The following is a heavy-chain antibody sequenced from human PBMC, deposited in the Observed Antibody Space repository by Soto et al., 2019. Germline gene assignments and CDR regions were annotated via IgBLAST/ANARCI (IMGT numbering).Heavy chain of an antibody. CDR2: IIPIFGTA. Sequence: SVKVSCKASGYTFTSYGISWVRQAPGQGLEWMGGIIPIFGTANYAQKFQGRVTITADKSTSTAYMELSSLRSEDTAVYYCARDRRYYDSSGYDAFDIWGQGTMVTVSS. J-gene: IGHJ3*02. V-gene: IGHV1-69*06. CDR3: ARDRRYYDSSGYDAFDI. D-gene: IGHD3-22*01. CDR1: GYTFTSYG.